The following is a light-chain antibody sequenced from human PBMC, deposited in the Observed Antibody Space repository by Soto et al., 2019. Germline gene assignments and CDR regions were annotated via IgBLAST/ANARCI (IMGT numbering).Light chain of an antibody. CDR2: EVS. J-gene: IGLJ1*01. CDR3: SSRTTSNPYV. CDR1: SSDIGAYNS. V-gene: IGLV2-14*01. Sequence: ALTQPASVSGSPGQSITISCTGTSSDIGAYNSVSWYQQHPGKAPKLMIYEVSNRPSGVSNRFSASKSGNTASLTISGLQAEDEADYYCSSRTTSNPYVFGTGTKLTVL.